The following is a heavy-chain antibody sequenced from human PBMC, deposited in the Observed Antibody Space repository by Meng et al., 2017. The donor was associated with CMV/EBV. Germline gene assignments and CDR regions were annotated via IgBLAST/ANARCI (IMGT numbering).Heavy chain of an antibody. J-gene: IGHJ4*02. CDR3: ARDLVGGAVTTVDY. D-gene: IGHD4-17*01. CDR2: ISSSSSYI. CDR1: GFTFSSYS. Sequence: GGSLRLSCAASGFTFSSYSMNWVRQAPGKGLEWVSSISSSSSYIYYADSVKGRFTISRDNAKNSLYLQMNSLRAEDTAVYYCARDLVGGAVTTVDYWGQGTLVTVSS. V-gene: IGHV3-21*01.